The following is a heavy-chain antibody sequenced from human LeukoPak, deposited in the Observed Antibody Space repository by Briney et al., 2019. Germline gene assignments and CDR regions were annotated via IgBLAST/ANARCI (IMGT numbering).Heavy chain of an antibody. CDR2: VNWNGGST. CDR1: GFTVSSND. CDR3: ARASIAVAGGFDY. V-gene: IGHV3-20*04. D-gene: IGHD6-19*01. J-gene: IGHJ4*02. Sequence: GGSLRLSCVASGFTVSSNDMSWVRQAPGKGLEWVSGVNWNGGSTGYADSVKGRFTISRDNAKNSLYLQMNSLRAEDTAVYYCARASIAVAGGFDYWGQGTLVTVSS.